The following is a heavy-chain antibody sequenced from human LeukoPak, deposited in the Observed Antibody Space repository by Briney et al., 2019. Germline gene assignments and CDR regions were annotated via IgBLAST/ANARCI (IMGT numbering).Heavy chain of an antibody. CDR2: FDPEDGET. CDR1: GYTLTELS. V-gene: IGHV1-24*01. D-gene: IGHD5-24*01. J-gene: IGHJ5*02. Sequence: VASVKVSCKVSGYTLTELSMHWVRQAPGKGLEWMGGFDPEDGETIYAQKFQGRVTMTEDTSTDTAYMELSSLRSEDTAVYYCARAGDGYNLGWFDPWGQGTLVTVSS. CDR3: ARAGDGYNLGWFDP.